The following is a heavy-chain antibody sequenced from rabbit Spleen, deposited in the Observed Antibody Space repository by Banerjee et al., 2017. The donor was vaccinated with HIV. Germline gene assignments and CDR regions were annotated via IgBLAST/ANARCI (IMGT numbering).Heavy chain of an antibody. D-gene: IGHD4-2*01. Sequence: QSLEESGGDLVKPGASLTLSCKASGFSISSSYWICWVRQAPGKGLEWIACIWGGSSDYIYYASWAKGRFTFSKTSSTTVTLQMTSLTAADTATYFCARDAGTGDYIDVYFNLWGPGTLVTVS. CDR1: GFSISSSYW. V-gene: IGHV1S40*01. CDR3: ARDAGTGDYIDVYFNL. J-gene: IGHJ4*01. CDR2: IWGGSSDYI.